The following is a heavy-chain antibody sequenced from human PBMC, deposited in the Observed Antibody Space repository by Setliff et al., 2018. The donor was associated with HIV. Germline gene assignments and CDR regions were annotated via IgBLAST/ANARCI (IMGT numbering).Heavy chain of an antibody. V-gene: IGHV1-18*01. D-gene: IGHD5-12*01. CDR1: GYRFNTYG. CDR3: ARGGGYSGYDGTLDY. Sequence: ASVKVSCKASGYRFNTYGISWVRQAPGQGLEWMGWISPYNGDTRFAQSLQGRVTMTIDTSTSTADMELRSLRSEDTAVYYCARGGGYSGYDGTLDYWGQGTQVTVSS. CDR2: ISPYNGDT. J-gene: IGHJ4*02.